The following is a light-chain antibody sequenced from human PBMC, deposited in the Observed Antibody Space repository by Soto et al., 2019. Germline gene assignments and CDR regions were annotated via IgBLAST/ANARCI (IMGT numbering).Light chain of an antibody. V-gene: IGKV1-39*01. CDR1: QTIRTY. Sequence: DIPMTQSPSSLSASVGDEVTITCRASQTIRTYLNWYQLKPGKPPRLLIYDASSWHGGVPTRFSGSGSGTDFTLTISSLQPEDFALYSCQQSDNSPQTFGQGTKVEI. CDR2: DAS. J-gene: IGKJ1*01. CDR3: QQSDNSPQT.